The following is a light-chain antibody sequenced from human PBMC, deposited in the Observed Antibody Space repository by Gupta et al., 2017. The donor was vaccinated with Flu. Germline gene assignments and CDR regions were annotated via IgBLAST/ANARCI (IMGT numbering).Light chain of an antibody. V-gene: IGLV1-40*01. Sequence: QSVLAQPPSASGAPGQRVTISCTGRSANVGAGSSVQWYQQLPGTAPKLLIYGNKNRPSGVPGRFSGSKSGTSASLAIAGLQAEDEAVYYCQSYDSSLNVYVFGPGTTVTVL. J-gene: IGLJ1*01. CDR2: GNK. CDR1: SANVGAGSS. CDR3: QSYDSSLNVYV.